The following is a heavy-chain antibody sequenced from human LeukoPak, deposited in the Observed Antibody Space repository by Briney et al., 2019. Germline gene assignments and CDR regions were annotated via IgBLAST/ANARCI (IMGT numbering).Heavy chain of an antibody. CDR3: AKDRLRWAQLQYYFDY. CDR2: ISHDGSNK. D-gene: IGHD5-24*01. J-gene: IGHJ4*02. CDR1: GFTFSSYG. V-gene: IGHV3-30*18. Sequence: GGSLRLSCAASGFTFSSYGMHWVRQAPGKGLEWVAVISHDGSNKYYADSVKGRFTISRDNSKNTLYLQMDSLRAEDTAVYYCAKDRLRWAQLQYYFDYWGQGTLVTV.